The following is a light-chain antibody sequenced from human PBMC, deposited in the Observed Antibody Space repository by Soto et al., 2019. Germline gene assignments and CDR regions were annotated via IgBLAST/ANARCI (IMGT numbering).Light chain of an antibody. Sequence: DIQMTQSPSTLSASVGDRVTITCRASQSIKNWLAWYQQKPGEAPKLLIYKASTLESGVPSRFSGSGSGTEFTLTISSLQPDDFATYYCQQYYTDSSTFGQGTRLEIK. V-gene: IGKV1-5*03. J-gene: IGKJ5*01. CDR1: QSIKNW. CDR3: QQYYTDSST. CDR2: KAS.